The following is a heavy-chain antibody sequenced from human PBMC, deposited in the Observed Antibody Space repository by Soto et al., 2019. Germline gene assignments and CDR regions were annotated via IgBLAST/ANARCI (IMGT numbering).Heavy chain of an antibody. Sequence: PGGSLRLSCAASGFTVSSNYMSWVRQAPGKGLEWVSVIYSGGNTYYADSVKGRFTISRDNSKNTLYLQMNSLRAEDTAVYYCARASSSWYRAFDIWGQGTMVTVSS. CDR2: IYSGGNT. CDR3: ARASSSWYRAFDI. J-gene: IGHJ3*02. D-gene: IGHD6-13*01. CDR1: GFTVSSNY. V-gene: IGHV3-53*01.